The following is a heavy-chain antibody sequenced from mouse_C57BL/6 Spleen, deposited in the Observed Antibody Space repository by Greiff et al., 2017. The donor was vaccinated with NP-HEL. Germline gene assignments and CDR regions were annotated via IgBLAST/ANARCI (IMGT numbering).Heavy chain of an antibody. CDR3: TTPIDSSGYSDY. CDR1: GFNINDYY. CDR2: IDPEDGDT. D-gene: IGHD3-2*02. J-gene: IGHJ2*01. V-gene: IGHV14-1*01. Sequence: EVKLLESGAELVRPGASVKLSCTASGFNINDYYMHWVKQRPEQGLEWIGRIDPEDGDTEYAPKFQGKATMTADTSSNTAYLQLSSLTSEDNAVYYCTTPIDSSGYSDYWGQGTTLTVSS.